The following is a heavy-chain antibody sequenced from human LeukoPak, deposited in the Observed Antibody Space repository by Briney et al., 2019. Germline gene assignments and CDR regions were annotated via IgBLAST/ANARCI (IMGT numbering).Heavy chain of an antibody. CDR1: GYTFTGYY. J-gene: IGHJ6*02. V-gene: IGHV1-2*02. Sequence: GASVKVSCKASGYTFTGYYMHWVRQAPGQGLEWMGRINPNSGGTNYAQKFQGRVTMTRDTSISTAYMELSRLRSDDTAVYYCAAGYCSSTSCQTQYHYYGMDVWGQGTTVTVSS. CDR2: INPNSGGT. CDR3: AAGYCSSTSCQTQYHYYGMDV. D-gene: IGHD2-2*01.